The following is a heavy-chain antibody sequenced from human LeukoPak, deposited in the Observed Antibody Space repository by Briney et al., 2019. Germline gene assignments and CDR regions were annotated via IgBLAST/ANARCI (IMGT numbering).Heavy chain of an antibody. CDR2: SRNKANDYTT. CDR3: AKSGQNYYGSV. Sequence: PGGSLRLSCAASGFTFSDYFMDWVRQAPGKGLEWVGRSRNKANDYTTEYAASVRGRFTISRDDSKNSVYLQMNSLKAEDTAVYYCAKSGQNYYGSVWGQGTQVTVSS. D-gene: IGHD3-10*01. CDR1: GFTFSDYF. V-gene: IGHV3-72*01. J-gene: IGHJ4*02.